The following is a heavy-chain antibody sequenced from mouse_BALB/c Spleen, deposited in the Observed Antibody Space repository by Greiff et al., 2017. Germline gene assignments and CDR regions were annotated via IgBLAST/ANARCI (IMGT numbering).Heavy chain of an antibody. CDR2: INPSTGYT. D-gene: IGHD2-4*01. CDR1: GYTFTSYW. V-gene: IGHV1-7*01. Sequence: VQVVESGAELAKPGASVKMSCKASGYTFTSYWMHWVKQRPGKGLEWIGYINPSTGYTEYNQKFKDKATLTADKSSSTAYMQLSSLTSEDSAVYYCARMITTVSSYWGQGTLVTVSA. J-gene: IGHJ3*01. CDR3: ARMITTVSSY.